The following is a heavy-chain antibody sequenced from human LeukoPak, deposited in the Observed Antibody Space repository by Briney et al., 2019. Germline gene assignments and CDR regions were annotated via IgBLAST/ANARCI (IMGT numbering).Heavy chain of an antibody. V-gene: IGHV4-59*01. CDR2: IYYSGST. CDR1: GGSISSYY. J-gene: IGHJ1*01. D-gene: IGHD2-15*01. CDR3: ARALEYCSGGSCYPEYFQH. Sequence: SETLSLTCTVSGGSISSYYWSWIRQPPGKGPEWIGYIYYSGSTNYNPSLKSRVTISVDTSKNQFSLKLSSVTAADTAVYYCARALEYCSGGSCYPEYFQHWGQGTLVTVSS.